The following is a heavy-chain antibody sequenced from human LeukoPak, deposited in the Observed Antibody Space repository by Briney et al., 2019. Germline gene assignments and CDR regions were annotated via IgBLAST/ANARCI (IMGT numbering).Heavy chain of an antibody. D-gene: IGHD4-23*01. V-gene: IGHV4-34*01. Sequence: SETLSLTCAVYGGSFSGYYWSWIRQPPGKGLEWIGEINHSGSTNYNPSLKSRVTISVDTSKNQFSLKLSSVTAADTAVYYCASFVNYGGNSGIDYWGQGTLVTVSS. CDR1: GGSFSGYY. CDR2: INHSGST. CDR3: ASFVNYGGNSGIDY. J-gene: IGHJ4*02.